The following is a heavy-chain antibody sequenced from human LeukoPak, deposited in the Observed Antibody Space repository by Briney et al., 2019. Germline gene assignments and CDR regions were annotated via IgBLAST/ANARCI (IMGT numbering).Heavy chain of an antibody. Sequence: AVKVSCKASGRNFSSYAISWVGQAPGQGHEWMGRIIPILGIANYAQKFQGRVTITADKSTSTAYMELSSLRSDDTAVYYCGTTLSGRKAAFDICGQGTMVTVSS. CDR2: IIPILGIA. CDR1: GRNFSSYA. J-gene: IGHJ3*02. D-gene: IGHD1-26*01. CDR3: GTTLSGRKAAFDI. V-gene: IGHV1-69*04.